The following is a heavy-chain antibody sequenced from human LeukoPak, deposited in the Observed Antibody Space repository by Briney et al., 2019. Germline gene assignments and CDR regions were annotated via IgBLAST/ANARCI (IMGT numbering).Heavy chain of an antibody. CDR2: IKSKTDGGTT. CDR1: GFTFSNAW. J-gene: IGHJ4*02. CDR3: TTNYYGSGSFDY. D-gene: IGHD3-10*01. Sequence: GGSLRLSCAASGFTFSNAWMNWVRQAPGKGLEWVGRIKSKTDGGTTDYAAPVKGTFTISRDDSENTLYLQMNSLKTEDTALYYCTTNYYGSGSFDYWGQGTLVTVSS. V-gene: IGHV3-15*07.